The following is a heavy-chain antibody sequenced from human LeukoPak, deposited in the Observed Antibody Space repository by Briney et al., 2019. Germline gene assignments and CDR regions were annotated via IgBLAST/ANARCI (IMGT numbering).Heavy chain of an antibody. Sequence: GRSLRLSCAASGFTFSSYGMHWVRQAPGKGLEWVAVIWYDGSNKYYADSVKGRFTISRDNSKNTLYLQMNSLRAEDTAVYFCAKRGVVIRVILVGFHKEAYYFDSWGQGALVTVSS. D-gene: IGHD3-22*01. J-gene: IGHJ4*02. CDR3: AKRGVVIRVILVGFHKEAYYFDS. CDR2: IWYDGSNK. V-gene: IGHV3-33*06. CDR1: GFTFSSYG.